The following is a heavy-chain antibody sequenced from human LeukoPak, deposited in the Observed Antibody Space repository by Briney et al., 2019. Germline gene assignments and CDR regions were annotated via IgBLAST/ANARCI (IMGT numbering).Heavy chain of an antibody. D-gene: IGHD5-24*01. CDR1: GFIVSGDF. Sequence: PGGSLRLSCAASGFIVSGDFMSWVRQAPGKGLEWVSVISDSGGSTYYADSVKGRFTISRDNSKNTLYLQMNSLGAEDTAVYYCANCRTSNTITPYNYWGQGTLVTVSS. CDR2: ISDSGGST. CDR3: ANCRTSNTITPYNY. J-gene: IGHJ4*02. V-gene: IGHV3-23*01.